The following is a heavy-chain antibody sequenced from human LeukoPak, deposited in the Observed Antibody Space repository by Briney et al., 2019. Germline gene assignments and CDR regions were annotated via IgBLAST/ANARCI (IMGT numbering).Heavy chain of an antibody. Sequence: SVKVSCKASGFTFTSSAMQWVRQARGQRLEWIGGIGVGSGNTNYAQKFQERVTITRDMSTSTAYMELSSLRSEDTAVYYCAAGWVCSGGSCYYYFDYWGQGTLVTVSS. J-gene: IGHJ4*02. CDR3: AAGWVCSGGSCYYYFDY. V-gene: IGHV1-58*02. CDR1: GFTFTSSA. CDR2: IGVGSGNT. D-gene: IGHD2-15*01.